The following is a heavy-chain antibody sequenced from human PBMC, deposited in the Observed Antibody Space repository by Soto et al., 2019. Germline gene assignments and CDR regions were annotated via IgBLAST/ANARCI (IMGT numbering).Heavy chain of an antibody. V-gene: IGHV4-59*01. J-gene: IGHJ6*02. Sequence: SETLSLTCTVSVGSISSYYWSWIRQPPGKGLEWIGYIYYSGSTNYNPSLKSRVTISVDTSKNQFSLKLSSVTAADTAVYYCARWGYSSSSREGMDVWGQGTTVTVSS. CDR1: VGSISSYY. CDR3: ARWGYSSSSREGMDV. D-gene: IGHD6-6*01. CDR2: IYYSGST.